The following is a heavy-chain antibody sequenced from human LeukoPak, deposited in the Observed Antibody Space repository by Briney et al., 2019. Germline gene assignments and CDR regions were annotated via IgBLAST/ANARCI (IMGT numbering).Heavy chain of an antibody. J-gene: IGHJ4*02. CDR2: IYHSGST. D-gene: IGHD1-14*01. CDR1: GYSISSGYF. CDR3: ARAREPLVYTYYFDY. Sequence: SETLSLTCSVSGYSISSGYFWGWIRQPPGKGLEWIGRIYHSGSTYYDPSLKSRVTISVDTSRNQFSLNLSSVTAADTAVYYCARAREPLVYTYYFDYWGQGTLVTVSS. V-gene: IGHV4-38-2*02.